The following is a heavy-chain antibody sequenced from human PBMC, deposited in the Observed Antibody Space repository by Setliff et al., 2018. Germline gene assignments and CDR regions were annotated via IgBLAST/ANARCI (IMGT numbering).Heavy chain of an antibody. CDR1: SYSISTGYY. V-gene: IGHV4-38-2*01. CDR2: IYTSWST. J-gene: IGHJ4*02. CDR3: ARLPNYVWGNPVDY. Sequence: SETLSLTCDVFSYSISTGYYWGWIRQPPGKGLEWIGHIYTSWSTNYNPSLKSRVTISLDTSKSQFFLKLNSVTAADTGVYYCARLPNYVWGNPVDYWGQGTLVTVSS. D-gene: IGHD3-16*01.